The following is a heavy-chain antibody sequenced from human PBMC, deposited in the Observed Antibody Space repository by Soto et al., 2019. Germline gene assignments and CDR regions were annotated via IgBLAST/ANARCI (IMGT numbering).Heavy chain of an antibody. CDR1: GYSINSGYI. CDR2: RYSTGTT. J-gene: IGHJ5*02. D-gene: IGHD1-1*01. CDR3: VARATVVNSPWFDP. Sequence: LSLTCTVSGYSINSGYIWGWVRRPPGQGLELIGSRYSTGTTYYNPSLRRRVKMSVDTSKNQLSLVLRSVTAADTAVYYCVARATVVNSPWFDPWGQGXQVTVYS. V-gene: IGHV4-38-2*02.